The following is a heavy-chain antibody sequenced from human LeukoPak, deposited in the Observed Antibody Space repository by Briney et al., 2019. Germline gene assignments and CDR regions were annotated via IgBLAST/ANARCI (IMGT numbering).Heavy chain of an antibody. J-gene: IGHJ4*02. D-gene: IGHD5-12*01. CDR3: ARVVHKIHDRYSGYFSGTRQHYYFDY. CDR1: GFTFSDYY. V-gene: IGHV3-11*05. CDR2: ISTTSTYT. Sequence: NPGGSLRLSCAASGFTFSDYYMSYIRQAPGKGLEWVSYISTTSTYTDYADSVKGRFTISRDNAKNSLYLQMSSLRAEDTAVYYCARVVHKIHDRYSGYFSGTRQHYYFDYWGQGTLVTVSS.